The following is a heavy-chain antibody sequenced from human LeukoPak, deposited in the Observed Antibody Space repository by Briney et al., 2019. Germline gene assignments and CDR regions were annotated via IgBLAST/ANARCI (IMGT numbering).Heavy chain of an antibody. V-gene: IGHV3-48*01. D-gene: IGHD2-15*01. CDR3: ARDDSYCSGGSCSYYGMDV. Sequence: PGGSLRLSCAASGFTFSSYAMTWVRQAPGKGLEWVSYISSSGSTIYYADSVKGRFTISRDNAQNSLYLQMNSLRAEDTAVYYCARDDSYCSGGSCSYYGMDVWGQGTTVTVSS. CDR2: ISSSGSTI. J-gene: IGHJ6*02. CDR1: GFTFSSYA.